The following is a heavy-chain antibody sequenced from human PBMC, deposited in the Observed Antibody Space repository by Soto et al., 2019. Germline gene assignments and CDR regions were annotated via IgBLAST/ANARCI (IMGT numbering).Heavy chain of an antibody. V-gene: IGHV3-30*18. D-gene: IGHD3-22*01. CDR3: AKVLPGYYDSSGYLFDY. J-gene: IGHJ4*02. CDR1: GFTFSSYG. Sequence: QVQLVESGGGVVQPGRSLRLSCAASGFTFSSYGMHWVRQAPGKGLEWVAVISYDGSNKYYADSVKGRFTISRDNSKNTLYLQMNSLRAEDTAVYYCAKVLPGYYDSSGYLFDYWGQGTLVTVSS. CDR2: ISYDGSNK.